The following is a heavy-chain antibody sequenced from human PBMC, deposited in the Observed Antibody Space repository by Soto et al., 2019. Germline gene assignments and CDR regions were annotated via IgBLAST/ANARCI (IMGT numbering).Heavy chain of an antibody. CDR2: INRVGSST. CDR3: ARSYSGTYWCFAP. V-gene: IGHV3-74*01. Sequence: EVQLVESGGGLVQPGGSLRLSCAASGFTISGHWMHWVRQVPGNGLVWVSRINRVGSSTSYADSVKGRFILSRDNGKNTLFLQMHSLRAEDAAVYYFARSYSGTYWCFAPWGQGTLVTVSS. CDR1: GFTISGHW. J-gene: IGHJ5*02. D-gene: IGHD1-26*01.